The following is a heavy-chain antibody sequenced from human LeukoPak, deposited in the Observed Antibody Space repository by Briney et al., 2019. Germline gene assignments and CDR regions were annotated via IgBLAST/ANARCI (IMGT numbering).Heavy chain of an antibody. J-gene: IGHJ5*02. D-gene: IGHD1-26*01. CDR3: ARWVGSTDWFDP. CDR1: GFTFSSYW. V-gene: IGHV3-7*01. CDR2: IKQDGSEK. Sequence: QPGGSLRLSCAASGFTFSSYWMSLVRQAPGKGLEWVANIKQDGSEKYYVDSVKGRFTISRDNAKNSLYLQVNSLRAEDTAVYSCARWVGSTDWFDPWGQGTLVTVSS.